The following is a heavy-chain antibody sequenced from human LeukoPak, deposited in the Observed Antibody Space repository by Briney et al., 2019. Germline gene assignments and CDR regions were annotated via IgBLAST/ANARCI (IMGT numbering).Heavy chain of an antibody. CDR3: ARALRDINSFNWFDP. V-gene: IGHV3-30-3*01. CDR2: ISYDGSNK. Sequence: GGSLRLSCAASGFTFSSYAMHWVRQAPGKGLEWVAVISYDGSNKYYADSVKGRFTISRDNSKNTLYLQMNSLRAKDTAVYYCARALRDINSFNWFDPWGQGTLVTVSS. CDR1: GFTFSSYA. D-gene: IGHD2-21*02. J-gene: IGHJ5*02.